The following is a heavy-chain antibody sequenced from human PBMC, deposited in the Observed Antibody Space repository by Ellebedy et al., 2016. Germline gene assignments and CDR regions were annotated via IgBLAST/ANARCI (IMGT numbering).Heavy chain of an antibody. CDR3: AKKGATTADFDY. CDR2: ISGTGGST. V-gene: IGHV3-23*01. J-gene: IGHJ4*02. D-gene: IGHD1-26*01. CDR1: GFSFNNYV. Sequence: GGSLRLSCAASGFSFNNYVMSWVRQAPGKGLEWVAGISGTGGSTYYADSVKGRFTISRDNSKNTLYLQMNSLRAEDTAVYYCAKKGATTADFDYWGQGTLVTVSS.